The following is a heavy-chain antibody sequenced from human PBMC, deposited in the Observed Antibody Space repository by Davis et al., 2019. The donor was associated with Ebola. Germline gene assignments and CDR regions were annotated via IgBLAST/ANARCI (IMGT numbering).Heavy chain of an antibody. Sequence: GGSLRLSCATSGFMFGDHYMSWVRQAPGRGLAWIAYITSTGQTKYYADSVKGRFIISRDDAKSSVSLQMDGLRAEDAAVYYCARQRGVYDYSWGTYRRLYYFDSWGQGALVTVSS. CDR2: ITSTGQTK. J-gene: IGHJ4*02. CDR3: ARQRGVYDYSWGTYRRLYYFDS. CDR1: GFMFGDHY. V-gene: IGHV3-11*01. D-gene: IGHD3-16*02.